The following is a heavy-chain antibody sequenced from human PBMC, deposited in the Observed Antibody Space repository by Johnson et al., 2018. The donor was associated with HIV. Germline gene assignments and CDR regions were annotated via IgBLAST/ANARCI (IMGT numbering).Heavy chain of an antibody. Sequence: QVQLVESGGGVVQPGRSLRLSCAASGFTFSSYAMHWVRQAPGKGLEWVAVISYDGSNKYYADSVKGRFTISRDHSKNTLYLQMNSLRAEDTAVYYCARDTDIVVVPARGDAFDIWGQGTMVTVSS. D-gene: IGHD2-2*01. V-gene: IGHV3-30*04. CDR2: ISYDGSNK. CDR3: ARDTDIVVVPARGDAFDI. J-gene: IGHJ3*02. CDR1: GFTFSSYA.